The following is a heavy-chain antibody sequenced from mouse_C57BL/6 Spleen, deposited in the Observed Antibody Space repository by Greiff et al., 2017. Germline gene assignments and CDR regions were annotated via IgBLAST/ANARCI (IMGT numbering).Heavy chain of an antibody. D-gene: IGHD1-1*01. Sequence: VQLQQSGAELVRPGASVTLSCKASGYTFTDYEMHWVKQTPVHGLEWIGAIDPETGGTAYNQKFKGKAILTADKSSSTAYMELRSLTSEDSAVYYCTRLLRYYLDYWGQGTTLAVSS. CDR3: TRLLRYYLDY. CDR1: GYTFTDYE. CDR2: IDPETGGT. J-gene: IGHJ2*01. V-gene: IGHV1-15*01.